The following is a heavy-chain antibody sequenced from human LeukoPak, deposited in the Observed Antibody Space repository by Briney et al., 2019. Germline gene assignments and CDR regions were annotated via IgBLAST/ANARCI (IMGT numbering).Heavy chain of an antibody. CDR2: ISYDGSNK. CDR3: AKEGGYDNDGAIDYYYGMDV. D-gene: IGHD5-12*01. J-gene: IGHJ6*02. V-gene: IGHV3-30*18. CDR1: VFTFSSYG. Sequence: GRSLRLSCAASVFTFSSYGMHWVRQAPGKGLEWVAVISYDGSNKYYADSVKGRFTISRDNSKNTLYLQMNSLRAEDTAVYYCAKEGGYDNDGAIDYYYGMDVWGQGTTVTVSS.